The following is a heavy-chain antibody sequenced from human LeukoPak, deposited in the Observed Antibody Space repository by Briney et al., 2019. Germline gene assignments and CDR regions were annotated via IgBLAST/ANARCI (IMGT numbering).Heavy chain of an antibody. V-gene: IGHV3-23*01. CDR1: GFTFSSYG. D-gene: IGHD6-19*01. J-gene: IGHJ4*02. CDR2: ISGSGGST. Sequence: GGSLRLSCAASGFTFSSYGMSWVRQAPGKGLEWVSAISGSGGSTYYADSVKGRFTISRDNSKNTLYLQMNSLRAEDTAVYYCAKIFSGWYGFDYWGQGTLVTVSS. CDR3: AKIFSGWYGFDY.